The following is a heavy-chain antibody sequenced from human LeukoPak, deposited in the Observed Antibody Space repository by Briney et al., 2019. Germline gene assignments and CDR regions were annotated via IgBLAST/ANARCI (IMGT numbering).Heavy chain of an antibody. CDR3: TKIYDSSGYYLIDY. D-gene: IGHD3-22*01. Sequence: GGSLRLSCAASGFSFSTYGMTWVRQAPGKGLEWVSAISGSGAYTYYADSVQGRFTISRDNFKNTLYLQMNSLRAEDTAVYYCTKIYDSSGYYLIDYWGQGTLVTVSS. CDR2: ISGSGAYT. V-gene: IGHV3-23*01. CDR1: GFSFSTYG. J-gene: IGHJ4*02.